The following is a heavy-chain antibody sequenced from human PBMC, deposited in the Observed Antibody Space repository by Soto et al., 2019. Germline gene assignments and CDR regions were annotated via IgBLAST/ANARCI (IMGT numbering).Heavy chain of an antibody. V-gene: IGHV1-69*02. Sequence: QVQLVQSGAEVKKPGSSVKVSCKASGGTFSSYTISWVRQAPGQGLEWMGRIIPILGIANYAQKFQGRVTITADKSTSTAYMELSSLRSEDTAVYYCAKYSRGWYDYYCGMDVWGQGTTVTVSS. CDR2: IIPILGIA. D-gene: IGHD6-19*01. J-gene: IGHJ6*02. CDR3: AKYSRGWYDYYCGMDV. CDR1: GGTFSSYT.